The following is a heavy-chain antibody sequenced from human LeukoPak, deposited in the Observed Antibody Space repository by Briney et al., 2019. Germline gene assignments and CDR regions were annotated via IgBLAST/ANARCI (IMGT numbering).Heavy chain of an antibody. J-gene: IGHJ4*02. CDR2: IRGSGGST. CDR3: AKADRWIAVAGFFDY. Sequence: GGSLRLSCSASGFTFNNYGMSWVRQAPGKGLEWVSIIRGSGGSTNYADSVKGRFTISRDNFKNTLYLQMNSLRAEDTAVYYCAKADRWIAVAGFFDYWGQGTLVTVSS. D-gene: IGHD6-19*01. V-gene: IGHV3-23*01. CDR1: GFTFNNYG.